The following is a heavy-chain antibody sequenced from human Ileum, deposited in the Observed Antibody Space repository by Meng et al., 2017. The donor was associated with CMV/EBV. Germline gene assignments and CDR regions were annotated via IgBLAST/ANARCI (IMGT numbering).Heavy chain of an antibody. CDR3: AKDWSGDYNWFNP. D-gene: IGHD3-3*01. CDR2: ISYERDKP. V-gene: IGHV3-30*02. J-gene: IGHJ5*02. CDR1: GFDFVNYG. Sequence: GGSLRLSCAGSGFDFVNYGIHWVRQAPGKGLEWVAYISYERDKPYYGDTVKGRFTISRDNYKSTAYLQMNSLRAEDTAMYYCAKDWSGDYNWFNPWGHGTLVTVSS.